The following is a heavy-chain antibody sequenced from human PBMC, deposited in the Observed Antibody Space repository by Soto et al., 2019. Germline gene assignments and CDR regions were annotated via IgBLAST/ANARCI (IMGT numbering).Heavy chain of an antibody. Sequence: PSETLSLTCTVSGGSISSSSYYWGWIRQPPGKGLEWIGYIYYSGSTYYNPSLKSRVTISVDTSKNQFSLKLSSVTAADTAIYYCARHQEEFGRLGAFDIWGQGTMVTVSS. V-gene: IGHV4-39*01. CDR2: IYYSGST. CDR3: ARHQEEFGRLGAFDI. J-gene: IGHJ3*02. CDR1: GGSISSSSYY. D-gene: IGHD3-16*01.